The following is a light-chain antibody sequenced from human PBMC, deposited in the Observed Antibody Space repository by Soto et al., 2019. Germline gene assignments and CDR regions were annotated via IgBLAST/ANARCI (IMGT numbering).Light chain of an antibody. CDR2: NVT. J-gene: IGLJ1*01. CDR1: GNAVSYQL. CDR3: CSFVGVTNDV. V-gene: IGLV2-23*02. Sequence: QSALTQPASVSGSPGQSITISCSGNAVSYQLVSWYQQQPGKAPKLILYNVTRRPSGVSNRFSGFKSGTTASLKITGLQAEHEADYYCCSFVGVTNDVFGNGTKLTVL.